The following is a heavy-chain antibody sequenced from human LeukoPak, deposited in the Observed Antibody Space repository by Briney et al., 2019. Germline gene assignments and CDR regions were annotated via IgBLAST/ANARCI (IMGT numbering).Heavy chain of an antibody. J-gene: IGHJ6*04. CDR2: IYYSGST. D-gene: IGHD3-3*01. Sequence: SETLSLTCTVSGGSISSHYWSWIRQPPGKGLEWIGYIYYSGSTNYNPSLKSRVTISVDTSKNQFSLKLSSVTAADTAVYYCAREYDFWSGHMDVWGKGTTVTVSS. V-gene: IGHV4-59*11. CDR1: GGSISSHY. CDR3: AREYDFWSGHMDV.